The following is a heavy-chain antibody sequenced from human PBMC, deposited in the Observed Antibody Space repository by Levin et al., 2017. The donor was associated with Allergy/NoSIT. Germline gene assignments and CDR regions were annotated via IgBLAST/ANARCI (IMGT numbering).Heavy chain of an antibody. CDR3: ASRYSSSSLRGGGRGYFDY. D-gene: IGHD6-6*01. CDR1: GGSFSGYY. J-gene: IGHJ4*02. V-gene: IGHV4-34*01. Sequence: KPSETLSLTCAVYGGSFSGYYWSWIRQPPGKGLEWIGEIKHSGSTNYNPSLKSRVTISVDTSKNQFSLKLSSVTAADTAVYYCASRYSSSSLRGGGRGYFDYWGQGTLVTVSS. CDR2: IKHSGST.